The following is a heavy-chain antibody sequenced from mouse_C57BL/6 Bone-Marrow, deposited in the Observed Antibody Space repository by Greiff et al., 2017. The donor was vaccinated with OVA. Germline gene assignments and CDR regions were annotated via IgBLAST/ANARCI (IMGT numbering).Heavy chain of an antibody. CDR2: IYPGDGDT. J-gene: IGHJ1*03. CDR3: ARRRNYYGSSHWYFDV. V-gene: IGHV1-80*01. CDR1: GYAFSSYW. Sequence: VQLQQSGAELVKPGASVKISCKASGYAFSSYWMNWVKQRPGKGLEWIGQIYPGDGDTNYNGKFKGKATLTADKSSSTAYLQLSSLTSEDSAVYFCARRRNYYGSSHWYFDVWGTGTTVTVSS. D-gene: IGHD1-1*01.